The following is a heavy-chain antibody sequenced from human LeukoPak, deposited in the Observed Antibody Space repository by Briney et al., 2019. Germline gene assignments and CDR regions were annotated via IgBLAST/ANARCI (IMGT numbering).Heavy chain of an antibody. Sequence: SEALSLTCAVYGGSFSGYYWSWIRQPPGKGLEWIGEINHSGSTNYNPSLKSRGTISVDTSKNQFSLKLSSVTAADTAVYYCAREGGIVATITGRGPIGPREGYDYVWGSYRPRYYYYYMDVWGKGTTVTVSS. CDR2: INHSGST. V-gene: IGHV4-34*01. CDR1: GGSFSGYY. J-gene: IGHJ6*03. CDR3: AREGGIVATITGRGPIGPREGYDYVWGSYRPRYYYYYMDV. D-gene: IGHD3-16*02.